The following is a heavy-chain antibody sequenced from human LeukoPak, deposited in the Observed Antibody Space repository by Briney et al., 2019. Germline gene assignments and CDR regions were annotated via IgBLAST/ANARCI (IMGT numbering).Heavy chain of an antibody. J-gene: IGHJ5*02. Sequence: GGSLRLSCAASGFTVSDNYMSWVRQAPRKGLEWVSVIYSGGTTYSADSVKGRFTISRDNSKNTLYLQMNSLRAEDTAVYYCARHDSWAGWFDPWGQGTLVTVSS. CDR3: ARHDSWAGWFDP. CDR1: GFTVSDNY. D-gene: IGHD3-22*01. V-gene: IGHV3-53*01. CDR2: IYSGGTT.